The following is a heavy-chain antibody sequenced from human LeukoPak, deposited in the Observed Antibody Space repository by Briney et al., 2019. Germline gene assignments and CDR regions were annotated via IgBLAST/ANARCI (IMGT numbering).Heavy chain of an antibody. CDR3: ARGVAVAAFSAFDV. D-gene: IGHD6-19*01. CDR2: TGSSSTTI. CDR1: GFTFSSYE. V-gene: IGHV3-48*01. J-gene: IGHJ3*01. Sequence: GGSLRLSCAASGFTFSSYEMNWVRQAPGKGLEWVSYTGSSSTTIYYADSVKGRFTISRDNAKNSLYLQMNSLKAEDTAVYYCARGVAVAAFSAFDVWGQGTMATVSS.